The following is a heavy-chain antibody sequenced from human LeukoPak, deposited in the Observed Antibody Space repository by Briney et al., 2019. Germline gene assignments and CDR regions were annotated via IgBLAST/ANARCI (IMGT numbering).Heavy chain of an antibody. V-gene: IGHV4-61*05. CDR2: IYYSGST. D-gene: IGHD2-15*01. J-gene: IGHJ4*02. CDR3: ASVCSGCPADY. CDR1: GGSISSSSYY. Sequence: SETLSLTCTVSGGSISSSSYYWSWIRQPPGKGLEWIGYIYYSGSTNYNPSLKSRVTISVDKSRNQFSLKLSSVTAADTAVYYCASVCSGCPADYWGQGTLVTVSS.